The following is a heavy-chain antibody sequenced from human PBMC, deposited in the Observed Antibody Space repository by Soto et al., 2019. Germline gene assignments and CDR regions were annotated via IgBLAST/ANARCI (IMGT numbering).Heavy chain of an antibody. CDR1: GYTFSSYG. CDR2: ISASTSKT. CDR3: ARVEAAMSGHWFDP. J-gene: IGHJ5*02. Sequence: QDQLVQSGAEVKKPGASVKVSCKASGYTFSSYGISWVRQAPGQGLEWLGWISASTSKTKYAQKFKGRVSMTTDRSTSTVDMELRGLRSDDTAVYYCARVEAAMSGHWFDPWGQGTLVTVSS. D-gene: IGHD2-2*01. V-gene: IGHV1-18*01.